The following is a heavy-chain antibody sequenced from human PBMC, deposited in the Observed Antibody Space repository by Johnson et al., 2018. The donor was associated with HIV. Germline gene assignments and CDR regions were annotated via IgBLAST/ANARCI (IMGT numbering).Heavy chain of an antibody. Sequence: VHLVESGGGLVQPGGSLRLSCAASGFTFDDYGMSWVRQAPGKGLEWVSGINWNGGSTGYADSVKGRFTISRDNAKNSLYLQMNSLRAEDTALYYCARGGVGGWDHDAFDIWGQGTMVTVSS. CDR3: ARGGVGGWDHDAFDI. V-gene: IGHV3-20*04. CDR2: INWNGGST. D-gene: IGHD6-19*01. J-gene: IGHJ3*02. CDR1: GFTFDDYG.